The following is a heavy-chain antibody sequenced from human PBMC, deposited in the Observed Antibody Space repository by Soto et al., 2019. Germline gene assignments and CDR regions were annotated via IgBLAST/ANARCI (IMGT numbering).Heavy chain of an antibody. CDR1: GFTFSKAL. D-gene: IGHD2-8*01. J-gene: IGHJ4*02. CDR2: IKSKTEGGTT. V-gene: IGHV3-15*01. Sequence: PGGSLRLSCAASGFTFSKALMTWVRQAPGKGLEWIGRIKSKTEGGTTDYAAPVKGRFTISRDDSKNTLYLQMSSLKSEDTAVYYCSGYCTNGVCYRDYWGQGTLVTVSS. CDR3: SGYCTNGVCYRDY.